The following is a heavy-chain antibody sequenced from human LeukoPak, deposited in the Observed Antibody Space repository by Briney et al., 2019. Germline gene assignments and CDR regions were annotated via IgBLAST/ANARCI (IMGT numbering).Heavy chain of an antibody. D-gene: IGHD2-2*01. V-gene: IGHV3-48*04. Sequence: GGSLRLSCAASGFTFTGHNMNWVRQAPGKGLEWVAYISISSGTIYYADSVKGRFSISRDNAKSSLGLQMNSLRAEDTAVYYCASLWDEGYCSSTSCFPGDYWGQGTLVTVSS. J-gene: IGHJ4*02. CDR1: GFTFTGHN. CDR2: ISISSGTI. CDR3: ASLWDEGYCSSTSCFPGDY.